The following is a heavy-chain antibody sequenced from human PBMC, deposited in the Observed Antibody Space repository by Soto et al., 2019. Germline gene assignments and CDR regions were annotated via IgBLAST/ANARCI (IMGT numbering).Heavy chain of an antibody. V-gene: IGHV1-69*02. J-gene: IGHJ6*03. CDR3: ARATGTPRLGYYYYMDV. D-gene: IGHD6-13*01. CDR2: IIPILGIA. Sequence: ASVKVSCKASGGTFSSYTISWVRQAPGQGLEWMGRIIPILGIANYAQKFQGRVTITADKSTSTASMELSSLRSEDTAVYYCARATGTPRLGYYYYMDVWGKGTTVTVSS. CDR1: GGTFSSYT.